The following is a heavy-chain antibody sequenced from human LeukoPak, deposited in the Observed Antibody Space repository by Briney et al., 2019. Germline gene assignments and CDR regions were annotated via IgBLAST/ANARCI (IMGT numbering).Heavy chain of an antibody. CDR2: IKQDGRDT. V-gene: IGHV3-7*03. J-gene: IGHJ4*02. CDR1: GFTLNTHW. Sequence: PGGSLRLSCAASGFTLNTHWMSWVRQAPGKGLEWVANIKQDGRDTYYVDSVTGRFTISRDNAKNSLNLQMNSLRAEDTAMYYCATSEGYWGQGTLVTVSS. CDR3: ATSEGY.